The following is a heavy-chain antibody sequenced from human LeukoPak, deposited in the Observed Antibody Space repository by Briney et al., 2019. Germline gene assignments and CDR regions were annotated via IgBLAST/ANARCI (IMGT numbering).Heavy chain of an antibody. CDR1: GFTSSSYP. V-gene: IGHV3-23*01. D-gene: IGHD2-2*01. CDR3: AKEYLVCSSASCSAFDI. J-gene: IGHJ3*02. CDR2: ISGGGDRT. Sequence: PGGSLRLSCAASGFTSSSYPMNWVRQVPGKGLEWVSAISGGGDRTFHADSVKGRFTISRDSSKNTLYLQMNSLRAEDTAVYYCAKEYLVCSSASCSAFDIWGPGTMVTVSS.